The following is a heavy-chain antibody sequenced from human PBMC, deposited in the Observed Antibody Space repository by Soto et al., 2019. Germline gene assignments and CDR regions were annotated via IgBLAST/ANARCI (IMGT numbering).Heavy chain of an antibody. CDR3: TRGMRNYYDCSGSYLPCYADY. D-gene: IGHD3-22*01. CDR1: GGTFSSYA. V-gene: IGHV1-69*12. CDR2: IIPIFGRA. Sequence: QVQLVQSGAEVKKPGSSVKVSCKASGGTFSSYAISWVRQAPGQGLEWMGGIIPIFGRANYAQKFQGRVTITANEAESTANMKLSSLSSEDTALYYCTRGMRNYYDCSGSYLPCYADYWGQGTLVTVSS. J-gene: IGHJ4*02.